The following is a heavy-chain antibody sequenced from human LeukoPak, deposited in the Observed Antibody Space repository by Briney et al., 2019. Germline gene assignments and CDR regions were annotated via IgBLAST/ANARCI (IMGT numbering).Heavy chain of an antibody. Sequence: GGSLRLSCAASGFTFSSYGMHWVRQAPGKGLEWVAVIWYDGSNKYYADSVKGRFTISRDNSKNTLYLQMNSLRAEDTAVYYCARGIAVAGPLDYWGQGTLVTVSS. CDR2: IWYDGSNK. D-gene: IGHD6-19*01. J-gene: IGHJ4*02. CDR1: GFTFSSYG. V-gene: IGHV3-33*01. CDR3: ARGIAVAGPLDY.